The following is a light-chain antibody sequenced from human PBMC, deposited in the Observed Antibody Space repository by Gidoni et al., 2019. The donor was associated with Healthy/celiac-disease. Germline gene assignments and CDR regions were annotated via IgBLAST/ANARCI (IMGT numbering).Light chain of an antibody. Sequence: EIVITHSPATPSVSPGERATLPCRASQSVSSYLAWNQQKPGQAPRLLIHGASTGATGIPARFSGSGSGTELNLTIGGLQSENFAVYYCQQYNNWPPVTFGQGTRLEIK. CDR1: QSVSSY. J-gene: IGKJ5*01. CDR2: GAS. V-gene: IGKV3-15*01. CDR3: QQYNNWPPVT.